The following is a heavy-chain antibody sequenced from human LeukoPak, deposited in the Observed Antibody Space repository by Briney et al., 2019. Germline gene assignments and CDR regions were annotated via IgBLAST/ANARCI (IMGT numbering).Heavy chain of an antibody. D-gene: IGHD3-9*01. CDR1: GFTFSSYS. J-gene: IGHJ4*02. V-gene: IGHV3-21*04. CDR2: ISSSSSYI. Sequence: GGSLRLSCAASGFTFSSYSMNWVRQAPGKGLEWVSSISSSSSYIYYADSVKGRFTISRDNAKNSLYLQMNSLRAEDTAVYYCAKDRTEANYDILTGYEGFDYWGQGTLVTVSS. CDR3: AKDRTEANYDILTGYEGFDY.